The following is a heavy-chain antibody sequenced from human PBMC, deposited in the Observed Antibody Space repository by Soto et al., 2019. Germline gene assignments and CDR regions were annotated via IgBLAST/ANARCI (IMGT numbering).Heavy chain of an antibody. D-gene: IGHD4-17*01. V-gene: IGHV4-4*07. J-gene: IGHJ4*02. CDR2: IYTSGST. CDR1: GGSISSYY. Sequence: SETLSLTCTVSGGSISSYYWSWIRQPAGKGLEWIGRIYTSGSTNYNPSLKSRVTMSVDTSKNQFSLKLSSVTAANTAVYYCASAQFEYGDYRLDYWGQGTLVTVSS. CDR3: ASAQFEYGDYRLDY.